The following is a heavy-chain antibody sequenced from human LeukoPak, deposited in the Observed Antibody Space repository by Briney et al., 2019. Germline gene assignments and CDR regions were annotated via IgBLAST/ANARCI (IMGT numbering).Heavy chain of an antibody. CDR3: AKGIVEWNGILPSLSFYYVDV. V-gene: IGHV1-18*01. J-gene: IGHJ6*03. D-gene: IGHD3-16*02. CDR2: ISAYNGNT. CDR1: GYTFTSYG. Sequence: AASVKVSCKASGYTFTSYGISWVRQAPGQGLEWMGWISAYNGNTNYAQKFQGRVTITADESTGTAYMELSSLRSEDTAVYYCAKGIVEWNGILPSLSFYYVDVWGTGTTVTVSS.